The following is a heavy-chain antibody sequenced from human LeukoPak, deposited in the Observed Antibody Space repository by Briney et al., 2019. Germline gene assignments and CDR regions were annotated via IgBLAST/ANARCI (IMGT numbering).Heavy chain of an antibody. CDR3: ARDLGGIAGS. V-gene: IGHV3-74*01. Sequence: GGSLRLSCAASGFTFSRYWMHWVRQVPGMGLEWVSRLNEDGRTTTYADPVQGRFTIYRDNSKNTLYLQMNSLRAEDTALYYCARDLGGIAGSWGQGALVTVSS. D-gene: IGHD1-26*01. J-gene: IGHJ1*01. CDR2: LNEDGRTT. CDR1: GFTFSRYW.